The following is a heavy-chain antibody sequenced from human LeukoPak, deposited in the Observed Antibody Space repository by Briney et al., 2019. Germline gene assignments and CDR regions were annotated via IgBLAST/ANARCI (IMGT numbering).Heavy chain of an antibody. V-gene: IGHV3-15*01. CDR1: GFTYTNAY. D-gene: IGHD5-18*01. CDR2: IKSKTDGGTT. J-gene: IGHJ4*02. Sequence: GGSLRLSYVAYGFTYTNAYMTWVRQAPGKGLEWVGHIKSKTDGGTTDYAAPVKGRFTISRDDSKNILYVQMNSLKTEDTAVYYCTTGSWIQLWLTDSWGQGTLVTVSS. CDR3: TTGSWIQLWLTDS.